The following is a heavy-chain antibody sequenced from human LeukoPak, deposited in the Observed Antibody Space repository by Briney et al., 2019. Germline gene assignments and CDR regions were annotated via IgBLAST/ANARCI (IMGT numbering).Heavy chain of an antibody. D-gene: IGHD1-26*01. Sequence: SETLSLTCTVSGFSVTTDSYCWGWIRQPPGKGLEWIGYDYCGGNTNYDPSLKRRVTISVDTSKNQFSLTLTPVTAADTAVYFCARDGTHAYGMDVRGQGTTVTVSS. V-gene: IGHV4-61*01. CDR1: GFSVTTDSYC. CDR3: ARDGTHAYGMDV. J-gene: IGHJ6*02. CDR2: DYCGGNT.